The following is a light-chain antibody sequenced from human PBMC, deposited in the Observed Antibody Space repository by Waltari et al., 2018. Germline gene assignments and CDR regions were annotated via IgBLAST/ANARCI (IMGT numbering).Light chain of an antibody. J-gene: IGKJ4*01. CDR1: QSVSSN. V-gene: IGKV3-15*01. Sequence: EIEMTQSPATLSVSPGERATLSCRASQSVSSNVAWYQQKPGQAPRLLIYGASTRATGIPARFSGSGSGTEFTLTISSMQSEDFAFYYCQQYNNLPPLTFGGGTKVEIK. CDR2: GAS. CDR3: QQYNNLPPLT.